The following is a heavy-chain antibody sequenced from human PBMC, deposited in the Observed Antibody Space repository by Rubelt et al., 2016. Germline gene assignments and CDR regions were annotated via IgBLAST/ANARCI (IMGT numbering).Heavy chain of an antibody. D-gene: IGHD2-2*01. CDR1: GFTFSSYA. J-gene: IGHJ6*02. Sequence: PGRSLRLSCAASGFTFSSYAMHWVRQAPGKGLEWVSGISWNSGSIGYADSVKGRFTISRDNAKNSLYLQMNSLRAEDTALYYCAKDQNSAYCSSTSCNDPPNYYYYYGMDVWGQGTTVTVSS. CDR3: AKDQNSAYCSSTSCNDPPNYYYYYGMDV. CDR2: ISWNSGSI. V-gene: IGHV3-9*01.